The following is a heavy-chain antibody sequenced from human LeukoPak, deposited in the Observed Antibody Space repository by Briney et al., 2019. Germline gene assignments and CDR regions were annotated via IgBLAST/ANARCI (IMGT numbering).Heavy chain of an antibody. Sequence: GESLKISCKGSGYSFTSYWIGWVRQMPGKGLEWMGIIYPGDSDTRYSPSFQGQVTISADKSISTAYLHWSSLKASDTAMYYCARQAHQAVAGTDWFDPWGQGTLVTVSS. CDR2: IYPGDSDT. D-gene: IGHD6-19*01. CDR3: ARQAHQAVAGTDWFDP. CDR1: GYSFTSYW. V-gene: IGHV5-51*01. J-gene: IGHJ5*02.